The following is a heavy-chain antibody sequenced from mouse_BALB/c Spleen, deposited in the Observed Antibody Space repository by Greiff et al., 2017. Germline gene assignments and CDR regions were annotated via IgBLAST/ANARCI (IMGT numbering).Heavy chain of an antibody. V-gene: IGHV14-4*02. J-gene: IGHJ4*01. CDR1: GFNIKDYY. CDR2: IDPENGDT. CDR3: AREGGMITNYYAMDY. D-gene: IGHD2-4*01. Sequence: EVQLQQSGAELVRSGASVKLSCTASGFNIKDYYMHWVKQRPEQGLEWIGWIDPENGDTEYAPKFQGKATMTADTSSNTAYLQLSSLTSEDTAVYYCAREGGMITNYYAMDYWGQGTSVTVSS.